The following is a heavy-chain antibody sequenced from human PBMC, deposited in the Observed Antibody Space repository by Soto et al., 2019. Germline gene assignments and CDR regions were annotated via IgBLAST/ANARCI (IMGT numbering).Heavy chain of an antibody. J-gene: IGHJ4*02. CDR1: GFTFSSYA. CDR3: AKEVGATSAFDY. V-gene: IGHV3-23*01. Sequence: GGSLRLSCEASGFTFSSYAMSWVRQAPGKGLEWVSAIRGSGSGTYYADAVKGRFTISRDNSKNTLYLQMNSLRVEDTAVYYCAKEVGATSAFDYWGQGTLVTVSS. D-gene: IGHD1-26*01. CDR2: IRGSGSGT.